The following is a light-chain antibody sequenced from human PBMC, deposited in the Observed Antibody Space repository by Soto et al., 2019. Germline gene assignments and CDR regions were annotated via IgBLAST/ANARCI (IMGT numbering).Light chain of an antibody. V-gene: IGKV1-13*02. Sequence: AIPLTQSPSSLSASVGDRVTITCRASQGISSALAWYQQKPGKAPKLLIYDASSLESGVPSRFSGSGSGTDFTLTISSLQPEDFATYYCQQFNSYPRAFGQGTRLEIK. CDR2: DAS. CDR1: QGISSA. J-gene: IGKJ5*01. CDR3: QQFNSYPRA.